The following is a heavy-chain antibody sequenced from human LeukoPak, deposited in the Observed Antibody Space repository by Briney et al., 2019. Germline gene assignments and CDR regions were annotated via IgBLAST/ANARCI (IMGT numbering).Heavy chain of an antibody. CDR3: ATHYYGSGSPTNWFDP. D-gene: IGHD3-10*01. CDR1: GRSLSGYY. CDR2: INHSGST. Sequence: SETLSLTCAVYGRSLSGYYWSWIRQPPGKGLEWIGEINHSGSTNYNPSLKSRVTISVDTSKTQFSLKLSSATAADTAVYYSATHYYGSGSPTNWFDPWGQGTLVTVSS. V-gene: IGHV4-34*01. J-gene: IGHJ5*02.